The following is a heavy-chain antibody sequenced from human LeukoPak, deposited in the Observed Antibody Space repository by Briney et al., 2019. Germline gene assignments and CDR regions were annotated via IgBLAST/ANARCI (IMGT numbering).Heavy chain of an antibody. CDR1: GGSISSHY. Sequence: SETLSLTCTVSGGSISSHYWSWIRQPPGKGLEWSGYIYYSGSTNYNPSLKSRVTISVDTSKNQFSLKLSSVTAADTAVYYCARETIAAAGMWFDYWGQGTLVTVSS. V-gene: IGHV4-59*11. D-gene: IGHD6-13*01. J-gene: IGHJ4*02. CDR3: ARETIAAAGMWFDY. CDR2: IYYSGST.